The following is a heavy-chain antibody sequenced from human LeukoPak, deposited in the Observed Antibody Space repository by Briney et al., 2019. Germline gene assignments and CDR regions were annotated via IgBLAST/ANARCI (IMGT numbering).Heavy chain of an antibody. V-gene: IGHV1-18*01. CDR2: ISAYNGKT. CDR3: ARDRNPYYDGSGYGYC. J-gene: IGHJ4*02. CDR1: GYTFSSYG. Sequence: ASVKVSCKASGYTFSSYGISWVRQAPGQELEWMVWISAYNGKTNYAQKLRGRVTMTTDTSTSTAYMELRSLRSDDTAIYYCARDRNPYYDGSGYGYCWGQGTLVTVSS. D-gene: IGHD3-22*01.